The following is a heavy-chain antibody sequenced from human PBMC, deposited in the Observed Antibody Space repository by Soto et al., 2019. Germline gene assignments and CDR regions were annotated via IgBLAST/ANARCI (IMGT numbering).Heavy chain of an antibody. J-gene: IGHJ3*02. V-gene: IGHV4-30-2*01. Sequence: SETLSLTCAVSGGSISSGGYSWSWIRQPPGKGLEWIGYIYHSGSTYYNPSLKSRVTISVDRSKNQFSLKLSSVTAADTAVYYCARVTTHGGAFVIWGQGTMVTVSS. CDR1: GGSISSGGYS. D-gene: IGHD4-17*01. CDR2: IYHSGST. CDR3: ARVTTHGGAFVI.